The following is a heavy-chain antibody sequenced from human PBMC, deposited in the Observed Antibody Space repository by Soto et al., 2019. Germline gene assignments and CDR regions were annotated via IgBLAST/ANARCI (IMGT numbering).Heavy chain of an antibody. J-gene: IGHJ2*01. Sequence: QVQLQESGPGLVKPSQTLSLTCTVSGGSISSGGYYWSWIRQHPGKGLEWIGYIYYSGSTYYNPALKSRVTISVDTSKNQFSLKLSSVTAADTAVYYCARQTTVTTWYFALWGRGTLVTVSS. D-gene: IGHD4-4*01. CDR1: GGSISSGGYY. CDR2: IYYSGST. CDR3: ARQTTVTTWYFAL. V-gene: IGHV4-31*03.